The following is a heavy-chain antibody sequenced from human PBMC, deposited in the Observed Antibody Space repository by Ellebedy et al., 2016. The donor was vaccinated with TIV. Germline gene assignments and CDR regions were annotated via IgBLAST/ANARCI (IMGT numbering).Heavy chain of an antibody. D-gene: IGHD4-17*01. CDR2: ISSSSSYI. CDR1: GFTFSSYS. CDR3: AKGTVTTFPEFDY. V-gene: IGHV3-21*04. Sequence: PGGSLRLSCAASGFTFSSYSMNWVRQAPGKGLEWVSSISSSSSYIYYADSVKGRFTISRDNSKNTLYLQMNSLRAEDTAVYYCAKGTVTTFPEFDYWGQGTLVTVSS. J-gene: IGHJ4*02.